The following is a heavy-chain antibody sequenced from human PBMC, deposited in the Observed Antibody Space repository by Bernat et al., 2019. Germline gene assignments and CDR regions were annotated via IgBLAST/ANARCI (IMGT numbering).Heavy chain of an antibody. CDR2: ISYDGSNK. V-gene: IGHV3-30*18. J-gene: IGHJ6*02. CDR3: AKDIYLDWLFTDYYYDGMDV. D-gene: IGHD3-9*01. Sequence: QVQLVESGGGVVQPGRSLRLSCAASGFTFSSYGMHWVRQAPGKGLEWVAVISYDGSNKYYADSVKGRFTISRDNSKNTLYLQMNSLRAEDTAVYYCAKDIYLDWLFTDYYYDGMDVWGQGTTVTVSS. CDR1: GFTFSSYG.